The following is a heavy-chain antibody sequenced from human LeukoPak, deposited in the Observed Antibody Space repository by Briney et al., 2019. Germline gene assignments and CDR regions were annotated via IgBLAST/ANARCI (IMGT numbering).Heavy chain of an antibody. D-gene: IGHD3-3*01. CDR1: GYTFTSYG. CDR2: ISAYNGNT. V-gene: IGHV1-18*01. J-gene: IGHJ6*02. CDR3: ARGPRITIFGVVSRPYYYGMDV. Sequence: ASVKVSCKASGYTFTSYGISWVRQAPGQGLEWMGWISAYNGNTNYAQKLQGRVTMTTDTSTSTAYMELRSLRSDDTAVYYCARGPRITIFGVVSRPYYYGMDVWGQGTTVTVSS.